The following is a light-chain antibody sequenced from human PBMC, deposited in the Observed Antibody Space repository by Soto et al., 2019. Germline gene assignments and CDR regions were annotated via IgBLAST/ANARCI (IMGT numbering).Light chain of an antibody. Sequence: QSALTQPPSASGSPGQSVTISCTGASSDVGGYDSVSWYQQHPGKAPKLMIYEVYKRPSGVPDRFSGSKSGNTASLTVSGLQAEDEADYYCSSDTSTSAVLFGGGTKLTVL. J-gene: IGLJ2*01. V-gene: IGLV2-8*01. CDR1: SSDVGGYDS. CDR3: SSDTSTSAVL. CDR2: EVY.